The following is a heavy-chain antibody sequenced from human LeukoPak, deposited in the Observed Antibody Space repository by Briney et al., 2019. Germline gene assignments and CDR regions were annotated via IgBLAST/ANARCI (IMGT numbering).Heavy chain of an antibody. V-gene: IGHV1-3*01. Sequence: ASVKVSCKASGYTFTSYAMHWVRQAPGQRLEWMGWINAGNGNTKYSQKLQGRVTMTTDTPTSTAYMELRSLRSDDTAVYYCARDAPGLSYAFDIWGQGTMVTVSS. CDR1: GYTFTSYA. J-gene: IGHJ3*02. CDR2: INAGNGNT. D-gene: IGHD3-16*02. CDR3: ARDAPGLSYAFDI.